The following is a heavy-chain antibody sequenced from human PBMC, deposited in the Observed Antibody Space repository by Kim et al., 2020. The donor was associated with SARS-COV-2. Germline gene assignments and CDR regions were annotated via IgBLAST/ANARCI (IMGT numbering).Heavy chain of an antibody. CDR3: ERSTSPVYYYGLDV. CDR1: GGSISSYY. Sequence: SETLSLTCTVSGGSISSYYWSWIRQPPGTGLEWVGYIYYSGSTNYNPSLTSRVPISVDTSKNQISLNLSSVTAADTAVYYCERSTSPVYYYGLDVWG. J-gene: IGHJ6*04. CDR2: IYYSGST. V-gene: IGHV4-59*13.